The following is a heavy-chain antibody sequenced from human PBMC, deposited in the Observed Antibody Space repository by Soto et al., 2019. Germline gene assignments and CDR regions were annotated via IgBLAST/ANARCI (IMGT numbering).Heavy chain of an antibody. CDR3: AHVGGWYYFDY. CDR1: CYTFPIYG. D-gene: IGHD6-19*01. V-gene: IGHV1-18*04. Sequence: ASVKVSFKASCYTFPIYGISWLRQSPGQGLEWMGWISAYNGNTNYAQKLQGRVTMTTDTSTSTAYMELRSLRSDDTAVYYCAHVGGWYYFDYCGQGTLVTVSS. J-gene: IGHJ4*02. CDR2: ISAYNGNT.